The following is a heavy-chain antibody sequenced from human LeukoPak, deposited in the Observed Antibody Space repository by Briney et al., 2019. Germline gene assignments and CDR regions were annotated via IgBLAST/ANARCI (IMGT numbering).Heavy chain of an antibody. D-gene: IGHD1-14*01. CDR1: GFTFSSYA. CDR2: ISGSGGST. V-gene: IGHV3-23*01. J-gene: IGHJ4*02. Sequence: PGGSLRLSCAASGFTFSSYAMSWVRQAPGKGLEWVSAISGSGGSTYYADSVKGRFTISRDNSKNTLYLQMNSLRAEDTAVYYGAKKKEAGHYLDYGARGPLATVSS. CDR3: AKKKEAGHYLDY.